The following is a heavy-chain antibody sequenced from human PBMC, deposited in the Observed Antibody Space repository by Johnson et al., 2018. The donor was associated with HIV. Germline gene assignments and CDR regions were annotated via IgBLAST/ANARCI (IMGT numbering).Heavy chain of an antibody. V-gene: IGHV3-30-3*01. Sequence: QVQLVESGGGVVQPGRSLRLSCAASGFTFSSYAMHWVRQAPGKGLEWVAVISYDGSNKYYEDSVKGRFTISRDNSKNTLYLQMNSLRAEDTAVYYCAKGEWGAGTDAFDIWGQGTMVTVSS. CDR1: GFTFSSYA. D-gene: IGHD3-16*01. CDR3: AKGEWGAGTDAFDI. J-gene: IGHJ3*02. CDR2: ISYDGSNK.